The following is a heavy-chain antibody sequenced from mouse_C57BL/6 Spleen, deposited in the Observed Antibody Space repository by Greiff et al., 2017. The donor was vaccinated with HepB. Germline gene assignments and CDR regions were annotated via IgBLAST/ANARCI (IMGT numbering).Heavy chain of an antibody. D-gene: IGHD1-1*01. Sequence: DVKLQESGPVLVKPGASVKMSCKASGYTFTDYYMNWVKQSHGKSLEWIGVINPYNGGTSYNQKFKGKATLTVDKSSSTAYMELNSLTSEDSAVYYCARDDGSNYAMDYWGQGTSVTVSS. CDR1: GYTFTDYY. CDR2: INPYNGGT. J-gene: IGHJ4*01. CDR3: ARDDGSNYAMDY. V-gene: IGHV1-19*01.